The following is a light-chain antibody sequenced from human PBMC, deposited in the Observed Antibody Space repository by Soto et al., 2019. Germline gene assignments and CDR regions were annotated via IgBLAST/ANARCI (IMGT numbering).Light chain of an antibody. Sequence: QPVLTQSHSASASLGASVKLTCTLRSGHSSYAIAWHQQQPEKGPRYLMKLNSDGSHSKGDGIPDRFSGSSSGAERYLTISSLQSEDEADYYCQTWGTGIQVFGGGTKVTVL. V-gene: IGLV4-69*01. CDR3: QTWGTGIQV. J-gene: IGLJ3*02. CDR2: LNSDGSH. CDR1: SGHSSYA.